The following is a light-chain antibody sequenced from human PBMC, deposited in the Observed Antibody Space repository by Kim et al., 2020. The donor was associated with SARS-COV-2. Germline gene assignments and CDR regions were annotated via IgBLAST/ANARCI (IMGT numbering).Light chain of an antibody. CDR1: SLRSFY. CDR2: GKN. Sequence: VALGQTVRTTCQGDSLRSFYATWYQQKPAQAPILVIYGKNNRPSGIPDRFSGSSSGNTASLTITGTQAGDEADYYCNSRDSNDNVVFGGGTQLTVL. CDR3: NSRDSNDNVV. J-gene: IGLJ2*01. V-gene: IGLV3-19*01.